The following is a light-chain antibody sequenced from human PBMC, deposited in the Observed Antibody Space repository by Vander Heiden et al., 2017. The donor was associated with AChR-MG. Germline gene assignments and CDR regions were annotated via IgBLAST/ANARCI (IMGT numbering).Light chain of an antibody. J-gene: IGLJ1*01. CDR3: SSHTTSSTV. Sequence: QSALTQPASVSGSPGQSITISCTGTSSDVGGYKYVSWYQQHPGKAPKLMIYDVSNRPSGVSNRFSGSKSGNTASLTISGLQAEDGADYYCSSHTTSSTVFGTGTKVTVL. V-gene: IGLV2-14*03. CDR1: SSDVGGYKY. CDR2: DVS.